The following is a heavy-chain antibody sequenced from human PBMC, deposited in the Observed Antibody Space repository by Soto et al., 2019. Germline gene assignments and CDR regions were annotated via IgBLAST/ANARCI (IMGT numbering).Heavy chain of an antibody. V-gene: IGHV4-39*01. CDR3: ERHKTVAHFDC. Sequence: SETLSLTCTVSGGSISSSSYYRGWIRQPPGKGLEWIGSIYYSGSTYYNPSLKSRVTISVDTSKNQFSLKLSSVTAADTAVCYCERHKTVAHFDCWGKGCLVTVSS. CDR1: GGSISSSSYY. D-gene: IGHD4-17*01. J-gene: IGHJ4*02. CDR2: IYYSGST.